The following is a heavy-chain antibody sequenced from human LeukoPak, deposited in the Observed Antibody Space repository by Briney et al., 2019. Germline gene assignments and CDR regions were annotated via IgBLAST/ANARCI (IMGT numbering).Heavy chain of an antibody. CDR2: TYYSGST. J-gene: IGHJ6*03. Sequence: SETLSLTCTVSGGSISSSSYYWGWIRQPPGKGLEWIGSTYYSGSTYYNPSLKSRVTISVDTSKNQFSLKLSSVTAADTAVYYCAREPLYYYYMDVWGKGTTVTVSS. V-gene: IGHV4-39*07. CDR1: GGSISSSSYY. CDR3: AREPLYYYYMDV.